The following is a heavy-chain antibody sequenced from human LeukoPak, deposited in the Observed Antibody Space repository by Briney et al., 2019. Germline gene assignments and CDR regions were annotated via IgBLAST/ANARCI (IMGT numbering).Heavy chain of an antibody. Sequence: GGSLRLSCVASGFSFGKYWMSWVRQAPGKGLEWVANIKLDGSEKNYVDSVKGRFTISRDNTKNSLYLQMNSLRVEDTAVFYCARDQYDTWSRRGNFDSWGQGTLVIVSS. V-gene: IGHV3-7*03. D-gene: IGHD3-3*01. J-gene: IGHJ4*02. CDR2: IKLDGSEK. CDR1: GFSFGKYW. CDR3: ARDQYDTWSRRGNFDS.